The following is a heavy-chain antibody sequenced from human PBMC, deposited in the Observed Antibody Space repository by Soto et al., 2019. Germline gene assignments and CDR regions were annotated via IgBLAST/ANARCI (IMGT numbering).Heavy chain of an antibody. CDR3: ARGDYGDYVRGGYYYYYMGG. V-gene: IGHV3-33*01. J-gene: IGHJ6*03. CDR2: IWYDGSNK. Sequence: GGSLRLSCAASGFTFSSYGMHWVRQAPGKGLEWVAVIWYDGSNKYYADSVKGRFTISRDNSKNTLYLQMNSLRAEDTAVYYCARGDYGDYVRGGYYYYYMGGWGKGTTVTFSS. CDR1: GFTFSSYG. D-gene: IGHD4-17*01.